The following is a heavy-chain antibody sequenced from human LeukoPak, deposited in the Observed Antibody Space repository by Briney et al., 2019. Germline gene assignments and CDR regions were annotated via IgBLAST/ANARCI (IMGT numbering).Heavy chain of an antibody. D-gene: IGHD6-13*01. J-gene: IGHJ2*01. CDR2: IKLDGSEK. CDR3: ARVSTDSSSFYEEWCFDL. V-gene: IGHV3-7*01. CDR1: GFTFSNYW. Sequence: GGSLRLSCAASGFTFSNYWMSWVRQAPGKGLEWVANIKLDGSEKYYVDSVKGRFTISRDNAKNSLYLQMNSLRAEDTAVYYCARVSTDSSSFYEEWCFDLWGRGTLVTVSP.